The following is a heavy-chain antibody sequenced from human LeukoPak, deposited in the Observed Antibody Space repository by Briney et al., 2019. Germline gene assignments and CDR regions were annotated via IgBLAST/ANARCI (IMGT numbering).Heavy chain of an antibody. J-gene: IGHJ4*02. CDR1: GFTFSSYS. V-gene: IGHV3-48*02. Sequence: PGGSLRLSCAASGFTFSSYSMNWVRQAPGKGLEWVSHITASGTATFYADSVKGRFTISRDNAKNSLYLQMNSPRDEDTAVYYCASSGSYRFDYWGQGTLVTVSS. CDR2: ITASGTAT. CDR3: ASSGSYRFDY. D-gene: IGHD1-26*01.